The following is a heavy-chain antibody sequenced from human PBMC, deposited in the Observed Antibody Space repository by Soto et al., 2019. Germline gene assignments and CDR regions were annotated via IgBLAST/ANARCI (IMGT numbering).Heavy chain of an antibody. CDR2: IYWDDDK. D-gene: IGHD3-10*01. Sequence: QITLKESGPTLVRPTQTLTLTCTFSGFSLTTSGVGVGWIRQPPGKALEWLAVIYWDDDKRYSSSLKSRLTIXXNXSXXQVVLTMTNIDPVDTATYYSAHHPYYGLGSYSFDYWGQGTLVTVSS. CDR3: AHHPYYGLGSYSFDY. V-gene: IGHV2-5*02. CDR1: GFSLTTSGVG. J-gene: IGHJ4*02.